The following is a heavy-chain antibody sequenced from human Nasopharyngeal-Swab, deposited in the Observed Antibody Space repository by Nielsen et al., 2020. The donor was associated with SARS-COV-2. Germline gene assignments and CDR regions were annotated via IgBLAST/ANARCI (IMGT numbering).Heavy chain of an antibody. CDR1: GGSISRYY. D-gene: IGHD2-15*01. J-gene: IGHJ4*02. Sequence: SETLSLTCTVSGGSISRYYWSWIRQPPGKGLEWIGYVYNSGSTHYNPSLKSRVTISADTSKNQFSLKLSSVNAADTAVYYCASTLGYCSGGSCPWGFWGQGTSVTVPS. CDR3: ASTLGYCSGGSCPWGF. CDR2: VYNSGST. V-gene: IGHV4-59*13.